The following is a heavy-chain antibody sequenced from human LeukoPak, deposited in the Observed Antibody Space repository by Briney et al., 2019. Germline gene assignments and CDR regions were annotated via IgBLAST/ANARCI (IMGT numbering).Heavy chain of an antibody. CDR2: IKSKVNGETT. V-gene: IGHV3-15*01. D-gene: IGHD3-16*01. Sequence: PGGSLRLSCEASGLTFSNAWMTWVRQAPGKGLEWVGRIKSKVNGETTDYGAPVKGRFTISRDDSRNMLYLQMNSLRGEDTAMYYCTKDLPFTRGGVIVNWGQGTLVTVSS. CDR3: TKDLPFTRGGVIVN. J-gene: IGHJ4*02. CDR1: GLTFSNAW.